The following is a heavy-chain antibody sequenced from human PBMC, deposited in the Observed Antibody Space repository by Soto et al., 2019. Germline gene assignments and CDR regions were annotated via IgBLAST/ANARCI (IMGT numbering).Heavy chain of an antibody. CDR1: GFTFSNYD. D-gene: IGHD3-10*01. CDR3: ARSKGFTSGYYYYGMDV. Sequence: XVSLRLSCAASGFTFSNYDMHWVRQATGKGLEWVSAIGTAGDTYYPGSVKGRFTISRENAKNSLYLQMNSLRAGDTAVYYCARSKGFTSGYYYYGMDVWGQGTTVTVSS. CDR2: IGTAGDT. V-gene: IGHV3-13*01. J-gene: IGHJ6*02.